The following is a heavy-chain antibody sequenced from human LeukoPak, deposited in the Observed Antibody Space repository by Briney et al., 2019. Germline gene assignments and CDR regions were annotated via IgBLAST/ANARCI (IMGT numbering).Heavy chain of an antibody. J-gene: IGHJ4*02. Sequence: GGSLRLSCAASGFIFTSYAMSWVRHTPGKGLEWVSGISGSGATTYYADSVKGRLTISRDNSKNTLYLQMNSLRAEDTAVYYCAKDGRGSSSYYYKNWGQGTLVTVSS. CDR3: AKDGRGSSSYYYKN. CDR1: GFIFTSYA. D-gene: IGHD3-22*01. CDR2: ISGSGATT. V-gene: IGHV3-23*01.